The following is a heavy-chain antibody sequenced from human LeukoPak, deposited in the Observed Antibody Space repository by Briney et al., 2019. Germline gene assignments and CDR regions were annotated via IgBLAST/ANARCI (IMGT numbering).Heavy chain of an antibody. CDR1: GYTFTSYD. CDR2: MNPNGGNT. J-gene: IGHJ4*02. V-gene: IGHV1-8*01. D-gene: IGHD3-9*01. Sequence: ASVKVSCKASGYTFTSYDINWVRQATGQGLEWMGWMNPNGGNTGYAQKFQGRVTMTRNTSISTAYLELSSLRSEDTAVYYCARGPGYGILTGYYPPDYWGQGTLATVSS. CDR3: ARGPGYGILTGYYPPDY.